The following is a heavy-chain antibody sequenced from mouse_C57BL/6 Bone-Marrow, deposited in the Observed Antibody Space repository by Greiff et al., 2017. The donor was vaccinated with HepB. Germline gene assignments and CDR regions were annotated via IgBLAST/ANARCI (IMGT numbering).Heavy chain of an antibody. D-gene: IGHD1-1*01. CDR2: ISDGGSYT. CDR1: GFTFSSYA. V-gene: IGHV5-4*01. CDR3: AKPSDYYGSSYWYFDV. Sequence: DVQLVESGGGLVKPGGSLKLSCAASGFTFSSYAMSWVRQTPEKRLEWVATISDGGSYTYYPDNVKGRFTISRDNAKNNLYLQMSHLKSEDTAMYYCAKPSDYYGSSYWYFDVWGTGTTVTVSS. J-gene: IGHJ1*03.